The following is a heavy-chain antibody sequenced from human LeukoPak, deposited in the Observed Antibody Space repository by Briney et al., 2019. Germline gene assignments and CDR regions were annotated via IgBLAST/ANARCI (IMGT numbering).Heavy chain of an antibody. CDR2: IYSGGST. D-gene: IGHD2-21*02. V-gene: IGHV3-53*01. CDR1: GFTVSSNY. J-gene: IGHJ4*02. Sequence: GGSLRLSCAASGFTVSSNYMSWVRRAPGKGLEWVSVIYSGGSTYYADSVKGRFTISRDNSKNTLYLQMDSLRAEDTAVYYCATSGWVVTNPFDYWGQGTLVTVSS. CDR3: ATSGWVVTNPFDY.